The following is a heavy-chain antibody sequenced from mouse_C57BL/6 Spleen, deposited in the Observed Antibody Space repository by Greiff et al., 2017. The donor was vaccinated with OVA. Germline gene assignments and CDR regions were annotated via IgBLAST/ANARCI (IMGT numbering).Heavy chain of an antibody. Sequence: EVQRVESGGGLVKPGGSLKLSCAASGFTFSSYAMSWVRQTPEKRLEWVATISDGGSYTYYPDNVKGRFTISRDNAKNNLYLQMSHLKSEDTAMYYCARDRGITTRFYYAMDYWGQGTSVTVSS. CDR1: GFTFSSYA. CDR3: ARDRGITTRFYYAMDY. D-gene: IGHD2-4*01. V-gene: IGHV5-4*01. CDR2: ISDGGSYT. J-gene: IGHJ4*01.